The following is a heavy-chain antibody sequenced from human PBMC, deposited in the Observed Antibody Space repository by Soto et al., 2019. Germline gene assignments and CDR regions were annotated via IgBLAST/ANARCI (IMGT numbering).Heavy chain of an antibody. CDR1: GFTISDHD. V-gene: IGHV3-33*08. CDR3: AGTDSCDTCFEF. D-gene: IGHD1-1*01. J-gene: IGHJ4*02. CDR2: YSYLEGKT. Sequence: AGTLRLSCADSGFTISDHDIHWGRQAPGRGVQWVAGYSYLEGKTYYAASVKGRVTISRDKVKKTFSLQMECLRAEDSAVYFCAGTDSCDTCFEFWGRGTRVTVSS.